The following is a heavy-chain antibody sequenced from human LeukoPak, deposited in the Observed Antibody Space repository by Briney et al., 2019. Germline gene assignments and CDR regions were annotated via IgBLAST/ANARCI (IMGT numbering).Heavy chain of an antibody. CDR2: ISYSGST. CDR3: ARRAYSGYELDY. CDR1: GGSISSGGYY. Sequence: SETLSLTCTVSGGSISSGGYYWSWIRQHPGKGLEWIGYISYSGSTHYNPSLKSRVTISEDTSKNQFSLNLSSVTAADTAVYYCARRAYSGYELDYRGQGTLVTVSS. J-gene: IGHJ4*02. D-gene: IGHD5-12*01. V-gene: IGHV4-31*03.